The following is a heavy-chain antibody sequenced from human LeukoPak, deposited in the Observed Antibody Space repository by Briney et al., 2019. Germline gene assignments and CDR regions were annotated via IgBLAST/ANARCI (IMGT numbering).Heavy chain of an antibody. V-gene: IGHV3-9*01. J-gene: IGHJ6*03. D-gene: IGHD3-10*02. CDR2: INWNSGNI. CDR1: GFTFGDYA. Sequence: GGSLRLSCAASGFTFGDYAMHWVRQAPGKGLEWVAGINWNSGNIGYADSVKGRFTISRDNAKNSLYLQMNSLRAEDTAVYYCAELGITMIGGVWGKGTTVTISS. CDR3: AELGITMIGGV.